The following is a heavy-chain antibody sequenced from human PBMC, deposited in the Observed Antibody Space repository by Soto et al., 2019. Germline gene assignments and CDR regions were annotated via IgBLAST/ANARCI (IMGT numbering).Heavy chain of an antibody. V-gene: IGHV3-23*01. J-gene: IGHJ4*02. CDR1: GFKFSNYA. D-gene: IGHD3-16*01. CDR2: ISATGGGT. Sequence: GGSLRLSCAASGFKFSNYAMSWVRQAPGKGLEWVSLISATGGGTYYADSVKGRFTISRDNSHNTLYLQVHSLTAEDTAVYYCAKDRRAGGNAAFYFDFWGQGAQVTVSS. CDR3: AKDRRAGGNAAFYFDF.